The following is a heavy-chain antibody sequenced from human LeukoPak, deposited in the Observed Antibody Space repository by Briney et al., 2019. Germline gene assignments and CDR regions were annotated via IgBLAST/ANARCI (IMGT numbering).Heavy chain of an antibody. CDR2: IYTSGST. Sequence: PSETLSLTCTVSGGSISSGSYYWSWIRQPAGKGLEWIGRIYTSGSTNYNPSLKSRVTISVDTSKNQFSLKLSSVTAADTAVYYCARGGVPAASFDYWGQGTLVTVSS. V-gene: IGHV4-61*02. J-gene: IGHJ4*02. CDR3: ARGGVPAASFDY. CDR1: GGSISSGSYY. D-gene: IGHD2-2*01.